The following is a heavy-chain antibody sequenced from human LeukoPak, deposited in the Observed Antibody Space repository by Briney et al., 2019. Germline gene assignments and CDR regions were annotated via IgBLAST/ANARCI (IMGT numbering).Heavy chain of an antibody. Sequence: GASVKVSCKASGYSFTGYYIHWVRQAPGHGLEWMGRINPNSGGTNYAQNFQARITMTRDTSISTAYMEVRGLTSDDTAIFNCLRYNPSSHYLDYWGQGTLVTVSS. V-gene: IGHV1-2*06. CDR1: GYSFTGYY. D-gene: IGHD6-6*01. CDR2: INPNSGGT. J-gene: IGHJ4*02. CDR3: LRYNPSSHYLDY.